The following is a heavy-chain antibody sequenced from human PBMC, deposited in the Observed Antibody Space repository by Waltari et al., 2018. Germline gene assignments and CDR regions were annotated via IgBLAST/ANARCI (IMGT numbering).Heavy chain of an antibody. Sequence: EVQLVESGGGSVQPGGSLRPSCEAAGFPFDFFWMSWVRQAPGKGLEWVANIRQDGGEIYYVDSVKGRFTISRDNAKNSLFLQMNSLRAEDTGIYYCARVLWGWPLDSWGQGTLVTVSS. J-gene: IGHJ4*02. CDR1: GFPFDFFW. D-gene: IGHD7-27*01. CDR2: IRQDGGEI. CDR3: ARVLWGWPLDS. V-gene: IGHV3-7*01.